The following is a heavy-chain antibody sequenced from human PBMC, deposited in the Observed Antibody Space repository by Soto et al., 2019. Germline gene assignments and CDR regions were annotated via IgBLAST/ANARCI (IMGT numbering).Heavy chain of an antibody. CDR1: GYTFTGYY. V-gene: IGHV1-2*02. J-gene: IGHJ4*02. CDR3: ARNDYGDYVSVY. D-gene: IGHD4-17*01. Sequence: QVQLVQSGAEVKKPGASVKVSCKASGYTFTGYYMHWVRQAPGQGLEWMGWINPNSGGTNYAQKFQGRVTITADKSTSTAYMELSSLRSEDTAVYYCARNDYGDYVSVYWGQGTLVTVSS. CDR2: INPNSGGT.